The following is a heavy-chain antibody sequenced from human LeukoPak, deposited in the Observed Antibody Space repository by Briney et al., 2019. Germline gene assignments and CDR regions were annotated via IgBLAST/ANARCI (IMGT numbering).Heavy chain of an antibody. Sequence: SETLSLTCAVSGGSISSGSYYWSWIRQPAGKGLEWIGLIYTSGSTNYNPSLKSRVTISVDTSKNQFSLKLSSVTAADTAVYYCARERELLGDYYYMDVWGKGTTVTVSS. D-gene: IGHD1-26*01. CDR1: GGSISSGSYY. J-gene: IGHJ6*03. V-gene: IGHV4-61*02. CDR2: IYTSGST. CDR3: ARERELLGDYYYMDV.